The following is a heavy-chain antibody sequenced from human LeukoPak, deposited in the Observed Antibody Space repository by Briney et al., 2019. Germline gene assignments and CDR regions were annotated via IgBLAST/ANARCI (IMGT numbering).Heavy chain of an antibody. CDR2: ISGSGGST. V-gene: IGHV3-23*01. CDR3: ARAEKSAYTAHNWLDP. J-gene: IGHJ5*02. D-gene: IGHD4-11*01. Sequence: SGGSLRLSCAASGFTFSSYAMSWVRQAPGKGLEWVSAISGSGGSTYYADSVKGRFTISRDNSKNTLYLQMNSLRAEDTAVYYCARAEKSAYTAHNWLDPWGQGTLVTVSS. CDR1: GFTFSSYA.